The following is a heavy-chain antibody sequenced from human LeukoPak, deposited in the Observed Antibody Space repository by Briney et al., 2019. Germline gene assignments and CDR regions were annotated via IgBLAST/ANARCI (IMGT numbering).Heavy chain of an antibody. J-gene: IGHJ4*02. V-gene: IGHV1-2*06. Sequence: ASVKVSCKASGYTFTGYYMHWVRQAPGHGLEWLGRINPNSGDPNYAQKFQGRVTMTRDASISTAYVELSRVSSDDTAVYYCAREGSGYYYPLDYWGQGTLVTVSS. CDR1: GYTFTGYY. CDR3: AREGSGYYYPLDY. D-gene: IGHD3-22*01. CDR2: INPNSGDP.